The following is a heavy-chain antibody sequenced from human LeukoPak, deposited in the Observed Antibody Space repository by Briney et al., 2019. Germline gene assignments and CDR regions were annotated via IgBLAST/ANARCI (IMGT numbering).Heavy chain of an antibody. D-gene: IGHD6-19*01. CDR2: MYTDGDT. Sequence: SETLSLTCDVSGASISGYWWSWIRQPAGKGLEWIGRMYTDGDTNYNPALKSRVTESVDTSKNLFSLKLSSVTTADTAVYYCARVFSSGWYSFDYWGQGTLVTVSS. CDR3: ARVFSSGWYSFDY. V-gene: IGHV4-4*07. J-gene: IGHJ4*02. CDR1: GASISGYW.